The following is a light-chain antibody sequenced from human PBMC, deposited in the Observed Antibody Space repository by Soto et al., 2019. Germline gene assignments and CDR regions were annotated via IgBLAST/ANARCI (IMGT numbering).Light chain of an antibody. Sequence: DIQMTQSPSSLSASVGDRVTITCRASQSISTYLNWYQQQPGKAPKLLIYGASSLQSGVPSRFSGSGSGTDFTLAISSLQPEDFATYYCQHSYNTPRTFGQGTKVEIK. J-gene: IGKJ1*01. CDR2: GAS. V-gene: IGKV1-39*01. CDR3: QHSYNTPRT. CDR1: QSISTY.